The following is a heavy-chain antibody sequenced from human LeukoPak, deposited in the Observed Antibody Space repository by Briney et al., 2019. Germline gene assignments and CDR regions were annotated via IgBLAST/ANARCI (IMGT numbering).Heavy chain of an antibody. CDR1: GFTFSSYW. CDR2: IESDGRTT. V-gene: IGHV3-74*01. Sequence: SGGSLRLSCAASGFTFSSYWMHWVRQAPGKGLVWVSRIESDGRTTSYADSVKGRFTISRDNAKDTLYLQMNSLRVDDTAVYYCARYSSNWHAVDYWGQGTMVTVSS. J-gene: IGHJ4*02. D-gene: IGHD6-13*01. CDR3: ARYSSNWHAVDY.